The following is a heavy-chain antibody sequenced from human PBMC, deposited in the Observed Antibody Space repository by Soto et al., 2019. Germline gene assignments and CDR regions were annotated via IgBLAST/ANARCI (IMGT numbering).Heavy chain of an antibody. Sequence: SLGLSCAACGFSFCNYYMAWTLQAPGKGLEWVSYISSSGGLIYYADSVKGRFTISRDNARKSLYLQMSSLRAEDSAVYYSARDRYDFWSGSDHYGLDVWGQGTTVTVSS. D-gene: IGHD3-3*01. J-gene: IGHJ6*02. V-gene: IGHV3-11*01. CDR2: ISSSGGLI. CDR1: GFSFCNYY. CDR3: ARDRYDFWSGSDHYGLDV.